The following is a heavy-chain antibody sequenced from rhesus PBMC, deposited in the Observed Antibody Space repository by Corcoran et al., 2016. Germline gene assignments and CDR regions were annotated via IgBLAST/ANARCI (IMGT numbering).Heavy chain of an antibody. J-gene: IGHJ2*01. V-gene: IGHV4S11*01. CDR3: AKRGGYVDL. CDR1: GAATSGTF. Sequence: QVQLQRSAPGLVNPLEPLSLPSAVSGAATSGTFWSGFRQSPGQGLEWMGYIDGSGSSTNYNPSLKSRVTLSVDTSKNRVSLNLNSVTAADTAVYYCAKRGGYVDLWGPGTPITISS. CDR2: IDGSGSST. D-gene: IGHD5-42*01.